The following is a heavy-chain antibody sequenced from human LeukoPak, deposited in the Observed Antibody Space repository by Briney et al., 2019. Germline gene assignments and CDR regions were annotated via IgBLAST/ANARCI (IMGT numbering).Heavy chain of an antibody. CDR1: GGSISSYY. V-gene: IGHV4-59*12. Sequence: PSETLSLTCTVSGGSISSYYWSWIRQPPGKGLEWIGYIYYSGSTNYNPSLKSRVTISVDTSKNQFSLKLSSVTAADTAVYYCARGPHRRVVITRLYYFDYWGQGTLVTVSS. J-gene: IGHJ4*02. CDR2: IYYSGST. CDR3: ARGPHRRVVITRLYYFDY. D-gene: IGHD3-22*01.